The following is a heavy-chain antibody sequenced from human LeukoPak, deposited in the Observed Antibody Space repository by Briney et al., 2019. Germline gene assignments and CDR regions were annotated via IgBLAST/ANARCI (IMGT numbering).Heavy chain of an antibody. Sequence: SQTLSLTCAVSGGSISSGGYSWSWIRQPPGKGLEWIGYIYHSGSTYYNPSLKSRVTISVDRSKNQFSLKLSSVTAADTAVYYCARDYYDSSGYFGGDAFDIWGQGTMVTVSS. CDR1: GGSISSGGYS. D-gene: IGHD3-22*01. J-gene: IGHJ3*02. CDR3: ARDYYDSSGYFGGDAFDI. V-gene: IGHV4-30-2*01. CDR2: IYHSGST.